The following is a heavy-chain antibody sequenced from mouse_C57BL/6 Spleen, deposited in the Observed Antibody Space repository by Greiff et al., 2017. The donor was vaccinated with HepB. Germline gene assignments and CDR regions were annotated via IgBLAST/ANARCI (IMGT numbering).Heavy chain of an antibody. J-gene: IGHJ2*01. Sequence: QVQLKESGPGLVQPSQSLSITCTVSGFSLTSYGVHWVRQSPGKGLEWLGVIWSGGSTDYTAAFISRLSISKDNSKSQVFFKMNSLQADDTVIYYCARVSKNPHPLFFDYWGQGTTLTVSS. CDR1: GFSLTSYG. CDR2: IWSGGST. D-gene: IGHD2-5*01. V-gene: IGHV2-2*01. CDR3: ARVSKNPHPLFFDY.